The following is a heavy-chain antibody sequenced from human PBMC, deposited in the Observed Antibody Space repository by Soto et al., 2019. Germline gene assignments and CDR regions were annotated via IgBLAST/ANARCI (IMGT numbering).Heavy chain of an antibody. Sequence: SETLSLTCTVSGGSTSSDNYWSWIRQPPGKGLEWIGHIYYSGNTDYNPSLKSRLAISIGKSKNQFSLKLSSVTAEDTAVYFCAREGGESSDGLYYFDSWGQGSLVTVSS. J-gene: IGHJ4*02. CDR2: IYYSGNT. D-gene: IGHD3-16*01. CDR3: AREGGESSDGLYYFDS. CDR1: GGSTSSDNY. V-gene: IGHV4-30-4*02.